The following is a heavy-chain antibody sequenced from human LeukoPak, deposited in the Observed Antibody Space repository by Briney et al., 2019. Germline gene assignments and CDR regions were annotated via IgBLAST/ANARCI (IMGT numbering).Heavy chain of an antibody. CDR2: INPNSGGT. D-gene: IGHD2-2*02. J-gene: IGHJ3*02. CDR1: GYTFTGYY. V-gene: IGHV1-2*02. Sequence: GASVKVSCKASGYTFTGYYMHWVRQAPGQGLEWMGWINPNSGGTNYAQKFQGRVTMTRDTSISTAYMELSRLRSDDTAVYYCARDRYCSSTSCYKDAFDIWGQGTMVTVSS. CDR3: ARDRYCSSTSCYKDAFDI.